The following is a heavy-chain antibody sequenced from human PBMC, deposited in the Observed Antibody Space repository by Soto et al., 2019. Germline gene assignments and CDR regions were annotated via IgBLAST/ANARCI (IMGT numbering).Heavy chain of an antibody. CDR3: ARERPLIAAAGRYGMDV. Sequence: ASVKVSFKASGYTFTSYGISWLRQAPGQGLEWMGWISAYNGNTNYAQKLQGRVTMTTDTSTSTAYMELRSLRSDDTAVYYCARERPLIAAAGRYGMDVWGQGTTVTVSS. J-gene: IGHJ6*02. CDR2: ISAYNGNT. D-gene: IGHD6-13*01. V-gene: IGHV1-18*01. CDR1: GYTFTSYG.